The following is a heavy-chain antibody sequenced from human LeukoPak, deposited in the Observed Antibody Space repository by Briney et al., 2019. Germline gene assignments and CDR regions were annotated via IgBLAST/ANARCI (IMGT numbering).Heavy chain of an antibody. CDR3: ARDRRGTTAQSYYFDY. CDR1: GFTFSSYS. Sequence: GGSLRLSCAASGFTFSSYSMNWVRQAPGKGLEWVSYISISSSAIYYADPVKGRFTISRDNAKNSLYLQMNSLRDEDTAVYYCARDRRGTTAQSYYFDYWGQGTLVTVSS. J-gene: IGHJ4*02. CDR2: ISISSSAI. V-gene: IGHV3-48*02. D-gene: IGHD4-17*01.